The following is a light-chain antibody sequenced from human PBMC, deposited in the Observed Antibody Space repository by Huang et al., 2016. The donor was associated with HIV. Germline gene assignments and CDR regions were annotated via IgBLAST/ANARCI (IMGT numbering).Light chain of an antibody. CDR3: QQSSISPWT. Sequence: DIQMTQSPSSLSASVGDRVTITCRASKTISNYLNWYQQKQGKAPKLLIYAASDLQSGVPSRFSGRGSGTDFTLTISSLQPEDSATYYCQQSSISPWTFGQGTRVEIK. CDR1: KTISNY. V-gene: IGKV1-39*01. CDR2: AAS. J-gene: IGKJ1*01.